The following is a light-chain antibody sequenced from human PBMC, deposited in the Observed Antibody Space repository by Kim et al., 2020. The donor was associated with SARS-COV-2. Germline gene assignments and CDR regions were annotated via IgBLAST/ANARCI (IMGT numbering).Light chain of an antibody. CDR3: AAWDDSLNRRV. J-gene: IGLJ3*02. CDR1: RYNIGSNS. Sequence: QSVLTRPPSASGAPGQRVTISCSGTRYNIGSNSVNWYQHLPGTAPKLLIYLNNQRPSGVPDRFSGSSASLAISGLQSEDEADYYCAAWDDSLNRRV. CDR2: LNN. V-gene: IGLV1-44*01.